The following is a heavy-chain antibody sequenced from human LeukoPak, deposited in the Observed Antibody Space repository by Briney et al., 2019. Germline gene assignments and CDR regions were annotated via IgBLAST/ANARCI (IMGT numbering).Heavy chain of an antibody. CDR2: ISSSSSYI. CDR3: ARYVWGSYRYMSYFDY. D-gene: IGHD3-16*02. V-gene: IGHV3-21*01. Sequence: GGSLRLSCAASGFTFSSYSMNWVRQAPGKGLEWVSSISSSSSYIYYADSVKGRFTISRDNAKNSLYLQMNSLRAEDTAVYYCARYVWGSYRYMSYFDYWGQGTLVTVSS. CDR1: GFTFSSYS. J-gene: IGHJ4*02.